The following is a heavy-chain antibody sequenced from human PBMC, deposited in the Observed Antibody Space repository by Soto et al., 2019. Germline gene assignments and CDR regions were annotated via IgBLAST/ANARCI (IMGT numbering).Heavy chain of an antibody. CDR1: GFPFSSYG. Sequence: PGGSLRLSCAASGFPFSSYGMNWVRQAPGKGLEWVSAISGSDGTTHYADSVRGRFTISRDNSNKTVFLQMNSLRVEDTGLYYCPKPFPFLIGSYSGRHYFRPWGQGPLVTLSS. J-gene: IGHJ5*02. CDR3: PKPFPFLIGSYSGRHYFRP. D-gene: IGHD3-9*01. CDR2: ISGSDGTT. V-gene: IGHV3-23*01.